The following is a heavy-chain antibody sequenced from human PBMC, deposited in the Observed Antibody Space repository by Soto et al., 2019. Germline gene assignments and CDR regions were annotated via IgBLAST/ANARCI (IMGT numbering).Heavy chain of an antibody. J-gene: IGHJ5*02. CDR1: GFSLSNDRMG. CDR3: ARIQYSSGWYNWFDP. Sequence: QVTLKESGPVLVKPTETITLTCTVSGFSLSNDRMGVSWIRQPPGKALEWLAHIFSNDEKSYSTSLKSRLTISKDTSKSQVVHTMTNMDPVDTATYYCARIQYSSGWYNWFDPWGQGTLFTVSS. CDR2: IFSNDEK. D-gene: IGHD6-19*01. V-gene: IGHV2-26*01.